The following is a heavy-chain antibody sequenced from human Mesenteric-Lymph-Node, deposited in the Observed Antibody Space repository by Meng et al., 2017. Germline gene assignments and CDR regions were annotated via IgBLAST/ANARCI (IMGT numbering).Heavy chain of an antibody. CDR3: ARLLAVAGFDAFDI. D-gene: IGHD6-19*01. CDR1: GYTFTSYA. J-gene: IGHJ3*02. V-gene: IGHV7-4-1*02. Sequence: ASVKVSCKASGYTFTSYAMNWVRQAPGQGLEWMGWINTNTGNPTYAQGFTGRFVFSLDTSVSTAYLQISSLKAEDTAVYYCARLLAVAGFDAFDIWGQGTMVTVSS. CDR2: INTNTGNP.